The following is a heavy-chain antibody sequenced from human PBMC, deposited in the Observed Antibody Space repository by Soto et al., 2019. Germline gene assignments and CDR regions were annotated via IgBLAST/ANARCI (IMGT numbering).Heavy chain of an antibody. CDR3: ARGPGYYDNSNYFY. V-gene: IGHV1-46*01. J-gene: IGHJ4*01. D-gene: IGHD3-16*01. CDR2: INLNDAST. CDR1: GYISTY. Sequence: ASVKVSCKASGYISTYIHWVRQAPGQGLEWIGIINLNDASTRYARDLEGRVTATRDMSTSTVYMELTSLKFDDTAVYYCARGPGYYDNSNYFYWGQGTPVTVS.